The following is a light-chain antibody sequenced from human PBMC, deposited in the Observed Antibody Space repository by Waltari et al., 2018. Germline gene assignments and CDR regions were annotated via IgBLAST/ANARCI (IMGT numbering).Light chain of an antibody. CDR2: DDD. CDR1: NIGSTR. V-gene: IGLV3-21*02. J-gene: IGLJ2*01. Sequence: SSVLTQPPSVSVAPGQTATLTCGGNNIGSTRVHWYQQKPGQAPVLVVYDDDVRPPGIPERISGSNSANTASLTINRVEVGDEAAYFCQVWDNYADLVIFGGGTKLTVL. CDR3: QVWDNYADLVI.